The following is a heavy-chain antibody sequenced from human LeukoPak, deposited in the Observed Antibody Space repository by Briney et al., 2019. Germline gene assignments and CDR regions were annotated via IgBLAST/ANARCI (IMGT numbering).Heavy chain of an antibody. CDR2: ISTSGSTT. CDR3: ARGRLALYFGDDF. D-gene: IGHD3-10*01. CDR1: GFTFSSYD. J-gene: IGHJ4*02. Sequence: PGGSLGLSCAASGFTFSSYDMNWVRQAPGKGLEWVSYISTSGSTTYYADSVKGRFAISRDNAKNSLFLQMNSLRAEDTAVYYCARGRLALYFGDDFWGQGPLVTVSS. V-gene: IGHV3-48*03.